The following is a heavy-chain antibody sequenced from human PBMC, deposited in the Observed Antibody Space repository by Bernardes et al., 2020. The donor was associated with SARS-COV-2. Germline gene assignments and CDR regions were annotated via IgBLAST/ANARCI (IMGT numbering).Heavy chain of an antibody. D-gene: IGHD3-10*01. CDR3: AKLGDSGTYFNPPDY. CDR1: GLTFRSYV. CDR2: IRRTGET. V-gene: IGHV3-23*01. Sequence: GGSLRLSCAASGLTFRSYVMTWVRLAPGKGLEWVSTIRRTGETYYADSVKGRFTISRHNSNNTLSLQMTSLRTEDTAVYYCAKLGDSGTYFNPPDYWGQGTLVTVSS. J-gene: IGHJ4*02.